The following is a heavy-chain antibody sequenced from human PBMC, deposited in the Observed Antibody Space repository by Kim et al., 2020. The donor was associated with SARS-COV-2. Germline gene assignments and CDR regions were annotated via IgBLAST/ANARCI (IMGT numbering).Heavy chain of an antibody. CDR1: GFTFSSYS. J-gene: IGHJ3*02. CDR3: ARDKSIEAAGRGAFDI. Sequence: GGSLRLSCAASGFTFSSYSMNWVRQAPGKGLEWVSSISSSSSYIYYADSLKGRFTISRDNAKNSLYLQMNSLRAEDTAVYYCARDKSIEAAGRGAFDIWGQGTMVTVSS. CDR2: ISSSSSYI. V-gene: IGHV3-21*01. D-gene: IGHD6-13*01.